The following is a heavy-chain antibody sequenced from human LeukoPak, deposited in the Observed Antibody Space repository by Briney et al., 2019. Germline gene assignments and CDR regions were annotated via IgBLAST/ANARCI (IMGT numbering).Heavy chain of an antibody. CDR2: IYYSGST. J-gene: IGHJ6*03. V-gene: IGHV4-59*01. Sequence: PSETLSLTCTVSGGSISSYYWSWIRQPPGKGLEWIGYIYYSGSTNYNPSLKSRVTISLDTSKNQFTLKLSSVTAADTAVYYCARGTYYYYMDVWGKGTTVTISS. CDR3: ARGTYYYYMDV. CDR1: GGSISSYY.